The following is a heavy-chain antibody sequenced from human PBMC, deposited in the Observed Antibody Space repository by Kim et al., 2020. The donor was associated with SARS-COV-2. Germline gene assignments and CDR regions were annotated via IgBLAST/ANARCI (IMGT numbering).Heavy chain of an antibody. CDR3: ARGYAFDI. CDR2: WYN. V-gene: IGHV6-1*01. Sequence: WYNDYSPSVKGRITISPDTSKTHFSLQLNSVSPEDTAVYYCARGYAFDIWGPVTLVTVSS. J-gene: IGHJ3*02.